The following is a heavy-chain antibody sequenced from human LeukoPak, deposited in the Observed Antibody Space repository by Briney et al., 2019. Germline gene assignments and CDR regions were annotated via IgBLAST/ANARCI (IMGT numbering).Heavy chain of an antibody. CDR1: GFTFSSYG. J-gene: IGHJ3*02. V-gene: IGHV3-30*18. CDR3: AKDQGSSFDI. D-gene: IGHD3-10*01. CDR2: ISYDGSNK. Sequence: GGSLRLSCAASGFTFSSYGMHWVRQAPGKGLEWVAVISYDGSNKYYADSVKGRFTISRDKSKNTLYLQMNSLRAEDTAVYYCAKDQGSSFDIWGQGTMVTVSS.